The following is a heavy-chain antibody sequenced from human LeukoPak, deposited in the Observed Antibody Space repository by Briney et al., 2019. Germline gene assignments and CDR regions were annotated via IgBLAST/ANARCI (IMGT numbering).Heavy chain of an antibody. J-gene: IGHJ5*02. Sequence: PSETLSLTCAVYGGSFSGYYWSWIRQPPGKGLEWIGEINHNGSTNYNPSLRSRVTVSVDTSKNQFSLKLSSVTAADTAVYYCARSLYGSGSYYNCFDPWGQGTLVTVSS. CDR3: ARSLYGSGSYYNCFDP. D-gene: IGHD3-10*01. V-gene: IGHV4-34*01. CDR2: INHNGST. CDR1: GGSFSGYY.